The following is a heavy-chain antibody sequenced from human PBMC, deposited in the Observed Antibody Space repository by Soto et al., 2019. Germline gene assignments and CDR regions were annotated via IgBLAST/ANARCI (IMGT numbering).Heavy chain of an antibody. CDR2: ISGYNGKT. V-gene: IGHV1-18*01. CDR1: GYTFSMSG. Sequence: QVQLVQSGAEVKKPGASVKVSCKSSGYTFSMSGISWVRQAPGQGLEWMGWISGYNGKTNYEQKVQDGDTTTXXXSXXMAYMELRSLRSDDTAVYYCAREGPRPYYDYGMDVWGQGTTVTVSS. J-gene: IGHJ6*02. CDR3: AREGPRPYYDYGMDV.